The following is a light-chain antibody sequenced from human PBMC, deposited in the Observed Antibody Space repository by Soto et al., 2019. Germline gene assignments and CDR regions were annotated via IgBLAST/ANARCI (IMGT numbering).Light chain of an antibody. CDR1: SGSIASTY. J-gene: IGLJ1*01. Sequence: NFMLTQPHSVSESPGKTVTISCTRSSGSIASTYVQWFQRRPGSAPTIVIYEDNQRPSGVPDRFSGSKSGNTASLTISGLQAEDEADYYCCSYAASNTFVFGTGTKVTVL. V-gene: IGLV6-57*04. CDR3: CSYAASNTFV. CDR2: EDN.